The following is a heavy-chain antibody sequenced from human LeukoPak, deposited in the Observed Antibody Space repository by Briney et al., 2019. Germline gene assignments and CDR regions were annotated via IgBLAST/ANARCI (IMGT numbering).Heavy chain of an antibody. CDR2: ISAYNGNR. J-gene: IGHJ4*02. CDR3: ARAGGGHGSSPYDY. D-gene: IGHD6-6*01. CDR1: GYTFSSYG. V-gene: IGHV1-18*01. Sequence: ASVKVSCKASGYTFSSYGISWVRQAPGQGLEWMGWISAYNGNRNYAQKLQGRVTMTTDTSTSTAYLELRSLRSDDTAVYYCARAGGGHGSSPYDYWGQGTLVTVSS.